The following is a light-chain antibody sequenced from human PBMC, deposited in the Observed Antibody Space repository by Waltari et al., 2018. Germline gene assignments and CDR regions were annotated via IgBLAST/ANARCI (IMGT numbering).Light chain of an antibody. CDR3: AAWDDSLNGHWV. CDR1: SPNIGSNS. V-gene: IGLV1-44*01. Sequence: QSVLTPPPSASGTPGQRVTIPCSGSSPNIGSNSVNWYQQLPGTAPKLLIYNNNQRPSGVPDRFSGSKSGTSASLGISGLQSEDEADYYCAAWDDSLNGHWVFGGGTKLTVL. CDR2: NNN. J-gene: IGLJ3*02.